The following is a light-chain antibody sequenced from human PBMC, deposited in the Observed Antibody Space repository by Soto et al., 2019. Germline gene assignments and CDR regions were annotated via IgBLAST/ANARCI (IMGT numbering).Light chain of an antibody. CDR2: GAS. J-gene: IGKJ4*01. CDR1: QSVSSSY. CDR3: QQYGSSPPGLT. V-gene: IGKV3-20*01. Sequence: EIVLPQSPGTLSLSPGERATISCRASQSVSSSYLAWYQQKPGQAPRLLIYGASSRATGIPDRFSGSGSGTDFTLTISRLEPEDFAVYYGQQYGSSPPGLTFGGGTKVDIK.